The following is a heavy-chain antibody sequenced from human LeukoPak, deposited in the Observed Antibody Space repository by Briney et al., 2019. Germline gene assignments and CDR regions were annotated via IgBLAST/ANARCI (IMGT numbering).Heavy chain of an antibody. CDR1: GFTFSSYW. CDR3: ARDQGSGINYYYYYMDI. Sequence: HPGGSLRLSCAASGFTFSSYWMSWVRQAPGKGLEWVANIKQDGSEKYYVDSVEGRFTISRDNAKNSLYLQMNSLRAEDTAVYYCARDQGSGINYYYYYMDIWGKGTTVTVSS. V-gene: IGHV3-7*01. CDR2: IKQDGSEK. J-gene: IGHJ6*03. D-gene: IGHD3-10*01.